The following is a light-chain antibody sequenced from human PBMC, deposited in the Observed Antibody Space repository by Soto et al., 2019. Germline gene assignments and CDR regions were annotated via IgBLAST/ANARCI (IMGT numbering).Light chain of an antibody. CDR2: DAS. CDR3: QQYGSSPQA. J-gene: IGKJ5*01. CDR1: QDITNY. V-gene: IGKV1-33*01. Sequence: MPMTHSPSSLSASLGYRVTITFKASQDITNYLNWYLQKPGKAPKLLIYDASNLETGVPPRFSGSGSGTDFTFTISSLQPEDVATYYCQQYGSSPQAFGQGTRLEIK.